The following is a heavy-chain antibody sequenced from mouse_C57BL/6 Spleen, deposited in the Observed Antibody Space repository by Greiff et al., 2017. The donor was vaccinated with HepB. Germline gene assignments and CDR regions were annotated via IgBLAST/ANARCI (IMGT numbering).Heavy chain of an antibody. CDR3: ARDSYDFYFDY. Sequence: DVKLVESGPGLVKPSQSLSLTCSVTGYSITSGYYWNWIRQFPGNKLEWMGYISYDGSNNYNPSLKNRISITRDTSKNQFFLKLNSVTTEDTATYYCARDSYDFYFDYWGQGTTLTVSS. CDR2: ISYDGSN. J-gene: IGHJ2*01. V-gene: IGHV3-6*01. D-gene: IGHD2-4*01. CDR1: GYSITSGYY.